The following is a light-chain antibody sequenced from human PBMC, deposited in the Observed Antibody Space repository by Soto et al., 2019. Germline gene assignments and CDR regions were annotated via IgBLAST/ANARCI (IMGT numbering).Light chain of an antibody. CDR1: QTISRN. Sequence: DIELTQSPGTLSLSAGDRATLSCRASQTISRNKFVWYQQRPDQPPRLLIYDASNRATGIPARFSGSGSGTDSTLTISSIEPEDFEVSYCQQRRNWHPITFGQGTRLEIK. V-gene: IGKV3D-11*02. J-gene: IGKJ5*01. CDR3: QQRRNWHPIT. CDR2: DAS.